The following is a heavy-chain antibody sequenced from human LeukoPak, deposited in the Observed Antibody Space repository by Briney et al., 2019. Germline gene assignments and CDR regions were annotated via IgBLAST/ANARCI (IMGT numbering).Heavy chain of an antibody. CDR1: GFTFSSYS. Sequence: GGSLSLSCAASGFTFSSYSMNWVRQAPGKGLEWVSSISSSSYIYYEDSVKGRFTISRDNAKNSLYLQMNSLRAEDTAVYYCARDLVVVPAAIDYYYYYMDVWGEGTTVTVSS. CDR2: ISSSSYI. D-gene: IGHD2-2*02. V-gene: IGHV3-21*01. J-gene: IGHJ6*03. CDR3: ARDLVVVPAAIDYYYYYMDV.